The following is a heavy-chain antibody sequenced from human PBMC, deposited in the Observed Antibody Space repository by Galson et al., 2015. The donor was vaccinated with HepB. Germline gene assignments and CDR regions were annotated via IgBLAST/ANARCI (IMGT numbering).Heavy chain of an antibody. CDR1: GFILSSYV. CDR2: MSKDGSNK. D-gene: IGHD6-13*01. J-gene: IGHJ5*02. Sequence: SLRLSCAASGFILSSYVVHWVRQTAGKGLEWVAVMSKDGSNKYYADSVKGRFTISRDNSKNTLYLQMNSLRAEDTAVYYCARDLNGTSSWLNWLDPWGQGTLVTVSS. CDR3: ARDLNGTSSWLNWLDP. V-gene: IGHV3-30-3*01.